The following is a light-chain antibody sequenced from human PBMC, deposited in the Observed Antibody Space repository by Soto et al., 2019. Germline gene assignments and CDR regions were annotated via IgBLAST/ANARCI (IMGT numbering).Light chain of an antibody. Sequence: EIVMTQSPATLSVSPGERATLSCRASQGIKDYLAWFQQKPGQAPRLLIYGASTRATAIPARFSGSGSGTEFTLSISSLQSEDFAVYYCQQYNTWPRTFGQGTKVETK. CDR2: GAS. J-gene: IGKJ1*01. CDR3: QQYNTWPRT. V-gene: IGKV3-15*01. CDR1: QGIKDY.